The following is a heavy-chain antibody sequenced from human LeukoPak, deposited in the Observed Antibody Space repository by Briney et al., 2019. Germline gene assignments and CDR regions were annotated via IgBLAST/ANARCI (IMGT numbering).Heavy chain of an antibody. J-gene: IGHJ4*02. CDR1: GGSISSGGYY. Sequence: SETLSLTCTVSGGSISSGGYYWSWIRQHPGKGLEWIGYIYYSGSTYYNPSLKSRVTISVDTSKNQFSLKLSSVTAADTAVYYRARYPIGLLHFDYWGQGTLVTVSS. CDR3: ARYPIGLLHFDY. V-gene: IGHV4-31*03. CDR2: IYYSGST. D-gene: IGHD1-26*01.